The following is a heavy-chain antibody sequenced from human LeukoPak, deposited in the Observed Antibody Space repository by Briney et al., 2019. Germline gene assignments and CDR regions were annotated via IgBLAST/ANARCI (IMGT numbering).Heavy chain of an antibody. CDR3: ARDYYDSSGSGAFDI. J-gene: IGHJ3*02. Sequence: GASVTVSCKASGYTFSGSYMHWVRQAPGQGLEWMGGINPNSGGTKYAQKFQGRVSMTRDTSISTAYMELSRLRSDDTAVYYCARDYYDSSGSGAFDIWGQGTMVTVSS. CDR1: GYTFSGSY. CDR2: INPNSGGT. V-gene: IGHV1-2*02. D-gene: IGHD3-22*01.